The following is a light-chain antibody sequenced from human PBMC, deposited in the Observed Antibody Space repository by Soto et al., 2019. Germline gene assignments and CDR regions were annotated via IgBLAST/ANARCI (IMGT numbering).Light chain of an antibody. CDR3: LQYDSIPRT. Sequence: DIVMTQSPDSLAVPLGERATINCKSSQSVLFSSNNKNYLAWYQQKPGQPPKLLIYWASTRESGVPDRFSGSGSGTDFTLTISSLQAEDVAVYYCLQYDSIPRTFGQGTRVEIK. CDR2: WAS. CDR1: QSVLFSSNNKNY. J-gene: IGKJ1*01. V-gene: IGKV4-1*01.